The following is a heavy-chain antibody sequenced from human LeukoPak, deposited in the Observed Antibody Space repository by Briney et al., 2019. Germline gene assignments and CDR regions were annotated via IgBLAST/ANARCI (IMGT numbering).Heavy chain of an antibody. CDR3: AKKKQLGTGDAFDI. V-gene: IGHV3-30*04. J-gene: IGHJ3*02. Sequence: GRSLRLSCAASGFTFSSYAMHWVRQAPGKGLEWVAVISNDGSNKYYADSVKGRFTISRDNSKNTLYLQMDSLRAEDTAVYYCAKKKQLGTGDAFDIWGQGTMVTVSS. CDR2: ISNDGSNK. D-gene: IGHD5-18*01. CDR1: GFTFSSYA.